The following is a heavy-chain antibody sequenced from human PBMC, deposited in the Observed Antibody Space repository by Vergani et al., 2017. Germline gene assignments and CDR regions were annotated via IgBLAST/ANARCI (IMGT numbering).Heavy chain of an antibody. CDR2: ISYDGSNK. CDR3: ARDWGPWDIVVVGNY. V-gene: IGHV3-30-3*01. CDR1: GFTFSSSA. J-gene: IGHJ4*02. D-gene: IGHD2-2*01. Sequence: QVQLVESGGGVVQPGRSLRLSCAASGFTFSSSAMHWVRQAPGKWLEWVAVISYDGSNKYYADSVKGRFTISRDNSKNTLYLQMNSLRAEDTAVYYCARDWGPWDIVVVGNYWGQGTLVTVSS.